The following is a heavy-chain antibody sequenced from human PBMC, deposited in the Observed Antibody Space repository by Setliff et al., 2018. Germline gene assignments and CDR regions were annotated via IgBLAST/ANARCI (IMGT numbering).Heavy chain of an antibody. CDR3: ARKGISALSGAFDM. D-gene: IGHD1-26*01. CDR1: GGSISSGDYN. V-gene: IGHV4-61*02. CDR2: IYTSGST. Sequence: PSETLSLTCTVSGGSISSGDYNWSWIRQPAGKGLEWIGRIYTSGSTNYNPSLKSRVTMSVDTSKNQFSLKLSSVTAADTAVYYCARKGISALSGAFDMWGQGTMVTVSS. J-gene: IGHJ3*02.